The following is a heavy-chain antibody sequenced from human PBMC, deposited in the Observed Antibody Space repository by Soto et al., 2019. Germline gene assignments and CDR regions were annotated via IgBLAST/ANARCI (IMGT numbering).Heavy chain of an antibody. Sequence: QVHQVQSGAEVKNPGASVKVSCKASGYTFTSYGITWVRQAPGQGLEWMGWISAHNGNTDYAQKLQGRVIVTRDTSTSTAYMELRSLRSDDTAVYYCARGRYGDYWGQGALVTVSS. J-gene: IGHJ4*02. CDR3: ARGRYGDY. CDR2: ISAHNGNT. V-gene: IGHV1-18*01. D-gene: IGHD1-1*01. CDR1: GYTFTSYG.